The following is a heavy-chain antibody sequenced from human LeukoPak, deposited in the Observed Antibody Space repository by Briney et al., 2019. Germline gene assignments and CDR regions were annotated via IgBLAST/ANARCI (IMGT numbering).Heavy chain of an antibody. CDR1: GGSISSYY. J-gene: IGHJ4*02. V-gene: IGHV4-59*08. CDR3: ARHVGRQWLALDY. D-gene: IGHD6-19*01. CDR2: IYTSGST. Sequence: SETLSLTCTVSGGSISSYYWSWVRQPPGKSLEWIGYIYTSGSTNYNPSLKSRVTISVDTSKNQFSLKLSSVTAADTAVYYCARHVGRQWLALDYWGQGTLVTVSS.